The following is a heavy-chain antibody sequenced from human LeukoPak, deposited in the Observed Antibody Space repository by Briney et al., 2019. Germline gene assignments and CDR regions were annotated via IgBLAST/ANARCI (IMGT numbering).Heavy chain of an antibody. CDR3: ARDLSVEQQLA. J-gene: IGHJ5*02. CDR2: ISSSSSYI. D-gene: IGHD6-13*01. V-gene: IGHV3-21*01. CDR1: GFTFSSYS. Sequence: PGGSLRLSCAASGFTFSSYSMNWVRQAPGKGLEWVSSISSSSSYIYYADSVKGRFTISRDNAKNPLYLQMNSLRAEDTAVYYCARDLSVEQQLAWGQGTLVTVSS.